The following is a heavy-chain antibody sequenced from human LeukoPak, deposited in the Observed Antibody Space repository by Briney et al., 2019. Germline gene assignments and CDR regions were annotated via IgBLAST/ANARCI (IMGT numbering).Heavy chain of an antibody. D-gene: IGHD1-26*01. CDR3: ARGGVVGATDY. Sequence: PSETLSLTCTVSGCSISSYYWSWIRQPAGKGLEWIGRIYTSGSTNYNPSLKSRVTMTVDTSKNQFSLKLSSVTAADTAVYYCARGGVVGATDYWGQGTLVTVSS. V-gene: IGHV4-4*07. J-gene: IGHJ4*02. CDR1: GCSISSYY. CDR2: IYTSGST.